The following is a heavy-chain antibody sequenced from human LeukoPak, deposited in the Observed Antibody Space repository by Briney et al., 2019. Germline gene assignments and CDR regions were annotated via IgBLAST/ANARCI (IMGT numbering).Heavy chain of an antibody. CDR2: INPTGGST. Sequence: ASMKVSCKASGYSSTGYYIHWVRQAPGQGLEWMGLINPTGGSTGYAQKFQGRVTMTRDMSTSTDYMELSSLRSEDTAIYYCARDNSVGDNAWWFDPWGQGTLVTVSS. CDR1: GYSSTGYY. V-gene: IGHV1-46*01. CDR3: ARDNSVGDNAWWFDP. D-gene: IGHD1-26*01. J-gene: IGHJ5*02.